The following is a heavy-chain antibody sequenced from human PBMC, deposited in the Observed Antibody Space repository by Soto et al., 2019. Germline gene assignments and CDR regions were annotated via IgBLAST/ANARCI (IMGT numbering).Heavy chain of an antibody. CDR2: INSSGST. V-gene: IGHV4-34*01. CDR1: AGSFTTYY. D-gene: IGHD3-10*01. Sequence: QVQLQQWGAGLLKPSETLSLTCAVYAGSFTTYYWSWIRQPPGKGLEWIGEINSSGSTNYNPSLKSRLTISVDTSKNQCSLRLTSVTAAATAVYYCARIRARFSRSAFDIWGQGTMVTVSS. J-gene: IGHJ3*02. CDR3: ARIRARFSRSAFDI.